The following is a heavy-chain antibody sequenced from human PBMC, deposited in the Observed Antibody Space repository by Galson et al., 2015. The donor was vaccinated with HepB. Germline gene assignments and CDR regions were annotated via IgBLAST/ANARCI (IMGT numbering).Heavy chain of an antibody. Sequence: TLSLTCAVYGGSFSGYYWSWIRQPPGKGLEWIGEINHSGSTNYNPSLKSRVTISVDTSKNQFSLKLSSVTAADTAVYYCARTDGYSWEGWFDPWGQGTLVTVSS. J-gene: IGHJ5*02. CDR3: ARTDGYSWEGWFDP. CDR2: INHSGST. D-gene: IGHD5-18*01. V-gene: IGHV4-34*01. CDR1: GGSFSGYY.